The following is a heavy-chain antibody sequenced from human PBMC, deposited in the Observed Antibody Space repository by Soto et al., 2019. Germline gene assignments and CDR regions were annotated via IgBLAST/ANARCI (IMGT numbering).Heavy chain of an antibody. J-gene: IGHJ5*02. CDR1: AFTFTTYA. V-gene: IGHV3-23*01. D-gene: IGHD2-2*01. CDR2: ITDSGGRT. CDR3: AKDGSRYCSSTSCLNWFDP. Sequence: GGSLRLSCAASAFTFTTYAMNWVRQAPGKGLEWVSAITDSGGRTYYADSVRGRFTISRDNSKNTLYLQLNSLRAEDTAVYYCAKDGSRYCSSTSCLNWFDPWGQGTLVTVSS.